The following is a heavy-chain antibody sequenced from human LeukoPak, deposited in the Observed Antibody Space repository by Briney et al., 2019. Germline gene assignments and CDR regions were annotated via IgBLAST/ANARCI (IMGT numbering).Heavy chain of an antibody. CDR3: AGDPRRQFSFNY. CDR2: IYTSGST. V-gene: IGHV4-4*07. Sequence: SETLSLTCTVSGGSTSSYYWSWIRQPAGKGLEWIGRIYTSGSTNYNPSLKSRVTLSVDTSKNQFSLKLSSVTAAHPAVYSCAGDPRRQFSFNYWGQGTLVTVS. J-gene: IGHJ4*02. CDR1: GGSTSSYY. D-gene: IGHD5-24*01.